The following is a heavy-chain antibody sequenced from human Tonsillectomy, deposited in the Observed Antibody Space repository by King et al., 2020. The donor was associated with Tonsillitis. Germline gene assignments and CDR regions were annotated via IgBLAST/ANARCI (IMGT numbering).Heavy chain of an antibody. V-gene: IGHV3-43*01. CDR1: GFTFDDNT. CDR2: ITWNGDNT. D-gene: IGHD3-22*01. J-gene: IGHJ4*02. Sequence: VQLVESGGVVVQPGGSLRLSCAASGFTFDDNTMHWVRQAPGGGLEWVSLITWNGDNTYYADSVKGRFTISRDNSKNSLYLQMNSLRTEDTAMYYCAKSVMVIGPLHQWGQGTLVTVSS. CDR3: AKSVMVIGPLHQ.